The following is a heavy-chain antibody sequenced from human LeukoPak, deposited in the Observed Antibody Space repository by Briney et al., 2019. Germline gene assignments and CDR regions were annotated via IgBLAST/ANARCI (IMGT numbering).Heavy chain of an antibody. CDR2: INPNSGDT. J-gene: IGHJ3*02. V-gene: IGHV1-2*02. Sequence: ASVKVSCKASGYTFTGYYMHWVRQAPGQGLEWMGWINPNSGDTNYAQKFQGRVTMTRDTSISTAYMELSRLRSDDTAVYYCARDPYYYDSSGYTLGAFDIWGQGTMVTVSS. CDR1: GYTFTGYY. CDR3: ARDPYYYDSSGYTLGAFDI. D-gene: IGHD3-22*01.